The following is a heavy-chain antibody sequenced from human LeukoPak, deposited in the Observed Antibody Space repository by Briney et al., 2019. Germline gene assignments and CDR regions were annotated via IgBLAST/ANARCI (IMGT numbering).Heavy chain of an antibody. CDR1: GFTFTNAW. CDR2: IKSKTDGETT. J-gene: IGHJ4*02. CDR3: TTDLGTYYHGSQRLIPIDY. Sequence: GGSLRLSCVDSGFTFTNAWMSWVRQAPGKGLEWFGRIKSKTDGETTNYAEPVRGRFTISRDDSKSAVYLQMNSLKIEDTAVYYCTTDLGTYYHGSQRLIPIDYWGQGTLVTVSS. D-gene: IGHD3-10*01. V-gene: IGHV3-15*01.